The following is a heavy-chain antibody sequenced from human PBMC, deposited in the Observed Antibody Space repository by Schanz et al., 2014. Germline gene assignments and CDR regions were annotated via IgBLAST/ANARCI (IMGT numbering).Heavy chain of an antibody. CDR3: ARGVWVVEAAANWFDP. CDR1: GYTFTSYA. CDR2: INTNTGNP. J-gene: IGHJ5*02. Sequence: QVQLVQSGSELKKPGASVKVSCQASGYTFTSYAINWVRQAPGQGLEWMGWINTNTGNPTYAQGFTGRIVFSLDTSVSTVYLQITSLEVEDTAVYYCARGVWVVEAAANWFDPWGQGTLVTVSS. V-gene: IGHV7-4-1*02. D-gene: IGHD2-15*01.